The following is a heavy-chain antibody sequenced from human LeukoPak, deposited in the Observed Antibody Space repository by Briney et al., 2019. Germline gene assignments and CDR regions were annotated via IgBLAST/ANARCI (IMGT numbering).Heavy chain of an antibody. J-gene: IGHJ4*02. V-gene: IGHV1-69*01. CDR1: GGTFSSYA. D-gene: IGHD6-19*01. Sequence: SVKVSCKASGGTFSSYAISWVRQAPGQGLEWMGGIIPIFGTANYAQKFQGRVTITADESTSTAYMELSSLRSEDTAVYYCARELGIAVAGTGGFDYWGQGTLVTVSS. CDR3: ARELGIAVAGTGGFDY. CDR2: IIPIFGTA.